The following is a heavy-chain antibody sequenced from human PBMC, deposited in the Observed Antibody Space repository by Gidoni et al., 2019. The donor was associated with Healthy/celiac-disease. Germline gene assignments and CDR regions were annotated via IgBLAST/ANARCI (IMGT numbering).Heavy chain of an antibody. CDR3: ARGRYSSSWSIGYYGMDV. J-gene: IGHJ6*02. D-gene: IGHD6-13*01. Sequence: QVQLVQSGAEVKKPGSSVKVSCKASGGTFSSYAISWVRQAPGQGLEWMGGIIPIFGTANYAQKFQGRVTITADESTSTAYMELSSLRSEDTAVYYCARGRYSSSWSIGYYGMDVWGQGTTVTVSS. V-gene: IGHV1-69*01. CDR2: IIPIFGTA. CDR1: GGTFSSYA.